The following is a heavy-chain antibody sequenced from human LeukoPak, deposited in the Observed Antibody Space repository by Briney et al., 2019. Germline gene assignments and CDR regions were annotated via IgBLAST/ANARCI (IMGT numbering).Heavy chain of an antibody. V-gene: IGHV1-2*02. D-gene: IGHD3-10*01. CDR2: INPNSGGT. CDR3: ARYYYGKKGAFDI. J-gene: IGHJ3*02. Sequence: GASVKVSCKASGYTFTGYYMHWVRQAPGQGLEWMGWINPNSGGTNYAQKFQGRVTMTRDTSISTAYMELSRLRSDTTAVYYCARYYYGKKGAFDIWGQGTMVTVSS. CDR1: GYTFTGYY.